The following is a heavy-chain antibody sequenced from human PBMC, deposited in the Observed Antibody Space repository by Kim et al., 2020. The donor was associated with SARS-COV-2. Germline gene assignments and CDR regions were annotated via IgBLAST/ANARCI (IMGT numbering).Heavy chain of an antibody. J-gene: IGHJ4*02. CDR3: SRTVGYCSSTSCYCFDY. CDR2: INTNTGNP. D-gene: IGHD2-2*01. V-gene: IGHV7-4-1*02. Sequence: ASVKVSCKASGYTFTSYAMNWVRQAPGQGLEWMGWINTNTGNPTYAQGFTGRFVFSLDTSVSTAYLQISSLKAEDTAVYYCSRTVGYCSSTSCYCFDYWGQGTLVTVSS. CDR1: GYTFTSYA.